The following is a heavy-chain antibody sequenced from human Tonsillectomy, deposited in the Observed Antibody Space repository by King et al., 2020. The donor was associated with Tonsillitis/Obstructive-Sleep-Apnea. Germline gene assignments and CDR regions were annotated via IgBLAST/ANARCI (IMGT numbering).Heavy chain of an antibody. CDR2: INHGGNT. J-gene: IGHJ6*02. CDR1: GGSFSGYY. CDR3: ARVDYDAGGYYGMDV. V-gene: IGHV4-34*01. Sequence: VQLQQWGAGLLKPSEPLSLTCGVSGGSFSGYYWNWIRQAPGKGLEWIAEINHGGNTNYNPSLRRRVTMSVDTSKQQISLRLSSVTAADTAVYYCARVDYDAGGYYGMDVWGQGTTVTVSS. D-gene: IGHD4/OR15-4a*01.